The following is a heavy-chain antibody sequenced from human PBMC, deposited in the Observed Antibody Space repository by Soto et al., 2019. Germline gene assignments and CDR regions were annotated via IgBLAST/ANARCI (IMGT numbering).Heavy chain of an antibody. CDR1: GGSISSSSYY. CDR2: IYYSGST. CDR3: ARPWLVENWFDP. D-gene: IGHD6-19*01. J-gene: IGHJ5*02. V-gene: IGHV4-39*01. Sequence: SETLSLTCTVSGGSISSSSYYWGGIGKPPGKGRGWMGSIYYSGSTYYNPSLKSRVTISVDTSKNQFSLKLSSVTAADTAVYYCARPWLVENWFDPWGQGTLVTVSS.